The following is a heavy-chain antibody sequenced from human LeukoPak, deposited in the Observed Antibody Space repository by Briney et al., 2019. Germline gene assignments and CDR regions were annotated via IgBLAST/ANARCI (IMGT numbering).Heavy chain of an antibody. Sequence: SQTLSLTCAISGDSVSSNSAAWNWIRQSPSRGLEWLGRTYYRSKWYNDYAVSVKSRITINPDTSKNQFSLQLNPVTPEDTAVYYCARGGGRAAAAGPTYFDYWGQGTLVTVSS. CDR2: TYYRSKWYN. V-gene: IGHV6-1*01. CDR3: ARGGGRAAAAGPTYFDY. J-gene: IGHJ4*02. D-gene: IGHD6-13*01. CDR1: GDSVSSNSAA.